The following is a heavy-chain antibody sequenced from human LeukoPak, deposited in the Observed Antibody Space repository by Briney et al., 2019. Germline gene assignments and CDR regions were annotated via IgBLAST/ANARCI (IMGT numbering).Heavy chain of an antibody. D-gene: IGHD6-19*01. CDR3: ARAVSSGWYLAYYFDY. V-gene: IGHV4-59*01. CDR2: IYYSGST. Sequence: SETLSLTCTVSGSSISSYYWSWIRQPPGKGLEWIGYIYYSGSTNYNPSLKSRVTISVDTSKNQFSLKLSSVTAADTAVYYCARAVSSGWYLAYYFDYWGQGTLVTVSS. CDR1: GSSISSYY. J-gene: IGHJ4*02.